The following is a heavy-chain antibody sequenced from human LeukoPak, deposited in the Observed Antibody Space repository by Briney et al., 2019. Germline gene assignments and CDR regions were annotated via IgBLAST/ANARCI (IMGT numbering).Heavy chain of an antibody. V-gene: IGHV4-61*02. CDR3: ARESYGDFFYYYYYYYMDV. CDR2: IYTSGST. CDR1: GSSISSGSYY. J-gene: IGHJ6*03. Sequence: SETLSLTCTVSGSSISSGSYYWSWIRQPAGKGLEWIGRIYTSGSTNYNPSLKSRVTISVDTSKNQFSLKLSSVTAADTAVYYCARESYGDFFYYYYYYYMDVWGKGTTVTISS. D-gene: IGHD4-17*01.